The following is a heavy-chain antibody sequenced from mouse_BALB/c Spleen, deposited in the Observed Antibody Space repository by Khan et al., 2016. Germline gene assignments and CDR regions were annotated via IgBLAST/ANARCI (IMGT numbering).Heavy chain of an antibody. Sequence: QVQLQQSGAELARPGASVRLSCKASGYTSANYWMQWVKQRPGQGLEWIGSIYPGDGDTRYSQKFKDKATLTADKSSSSAYMQLRSVASEDSPVYFFADALFVSWGQVSLFTVSA. CDR2: IYPGDGDT. CDR1: GYTSANYW. D-gene: IGHD2-3*01. CDR3: ADALFVS. J-gene: IGHJ3*01. V-gene: IGHV1-87*01.